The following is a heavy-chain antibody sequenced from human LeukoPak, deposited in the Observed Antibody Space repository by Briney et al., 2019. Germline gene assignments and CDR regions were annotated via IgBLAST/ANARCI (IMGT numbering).Heavy chain of an antibody. CDR1: GFTFSSYA. D-gene: IGHD2-15*01. J-gene: IGHJ4*02. V-gene: IGHV3-23*01. Sequence: GGSLRLSCAASGFTFSSYAMNWVRQAPGKGLEWVSAISSSGGGTYYADSVKGRFTISRDNSKNTLYLHLSTLRVEDSALYYCAKDGAAWSKDFWGQGTLVTVSS. CDR2: ISSSGGGT. CDR3: AKDGAAWSKDF.